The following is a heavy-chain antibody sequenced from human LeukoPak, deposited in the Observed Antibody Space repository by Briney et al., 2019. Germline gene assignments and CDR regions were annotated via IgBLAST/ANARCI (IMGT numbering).Heavy chain of an antibody. D-gene: IGHD3-22*01. J-gene: IGHJ4*02. CDR1: GFSLSSYG. Sequence: PGGCLTLSCVGSGFSLSSYGMHWVRQAPGRGLEWVAFIRYDGTNKYYTDSVKGRFTISRDNSKNTMYLQMDSLRVEDTAVYYCAKYYRESSGASPLDYWGQGTRVTVS. CDR2: IRYDGTNK. CDR3: AKYYRESSGASPLDY. V-gene: IGHV3-30*02.